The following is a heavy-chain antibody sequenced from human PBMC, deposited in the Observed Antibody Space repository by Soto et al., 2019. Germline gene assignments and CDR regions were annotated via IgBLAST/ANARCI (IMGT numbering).Heavy chain of an antibody. CDR3: ARVGDYGYYFDY. CDR1: GFTFSSYS. V-gene: IGHV3-48*02. J-gene: IGHJ4*02. Sequence: EVQLVESGGGLVQPGGSLRLSCAASGFTFSSYSMNWVRQAPGKGLEWISYISTSSGTKHYADSVRGRFTVSRDSAVSSLYLQLSSLRDEDTAVYYCARVGDYGYYFDYWGQGTLVTVSS. CDR2: ISTSSGTK. D-gene: IGHD4-17*01.